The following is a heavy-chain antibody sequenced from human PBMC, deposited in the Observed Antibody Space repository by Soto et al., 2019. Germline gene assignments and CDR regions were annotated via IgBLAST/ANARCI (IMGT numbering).Heavy chain of an antibody. Sequence: SETLSLTCTVSGGSISSYYWSWIRQPPGRGLEWIGYIYYSVSTNYNPSLKSRVTISVDTSKNQFSLKLSSVTAADTAVYYCARGDYGGSFDYWGQGTLVTVSS. CDR3: ARGDYGGSFDY. CDR2: IYYSVST. V-gene: IGHV4-59*01. D-gene: IGHD4-17*01. J-gene: IGHJ4*02. CDR1: GGSISSYY.